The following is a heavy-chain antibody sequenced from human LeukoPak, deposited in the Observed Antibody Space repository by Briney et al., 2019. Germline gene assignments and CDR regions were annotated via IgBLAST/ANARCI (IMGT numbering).Heavy chain of an antibody. V-gene: IGHV4-4*02. CDR3: ARDPYDTTFHDAFDI. J-gene: IGHJ3*02. D-gene: IGHD3-9*01. CDR2: IYHSGST. Sequence: TSETLSLTCAVSGGSISSSNWWSWARQPPGKGLEWIGEIYHSGSTNYNPSLKSRVTISVDKSKNQFSLKLSSVTAADTAVYYCARDPYDTTFHDAFDIWGQGTMVTVSS. CDR1: GGSISSSNW.